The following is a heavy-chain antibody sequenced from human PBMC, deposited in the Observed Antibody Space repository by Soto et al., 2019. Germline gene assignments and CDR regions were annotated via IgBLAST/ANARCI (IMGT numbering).Heavy chain of an antibody. Sequence: EVRLLESGGGLVKPGGSLRLSCATSGLTFSNYAMSWVRQAPGGGLVWVSSMSGSSSTTYYADSVRGRFTISRDRYKNTLYLQMSSLRAEDTALYYCAKNQERELPRVIDFWGQGTLVTVSS. CDR3: AKNQERELPRVIDF. J-gene: IGHJ4*02. CDR1: GLTFSNYA. D-gene: IGHD1-7*01. CDR2: MSGSSSTT. V-gene: IGHV3-23*01.